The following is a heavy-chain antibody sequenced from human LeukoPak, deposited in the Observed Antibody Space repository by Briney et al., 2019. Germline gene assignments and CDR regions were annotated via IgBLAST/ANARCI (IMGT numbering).Heavy chain of an antibody. Sequence: ASVKVSCKASGYTFTSYDINWVRQATGQGLEWMGWMNPNSGNTGYAQKFQGRVTMTRSTSISTAYMELSSLRSEDTAVYYCARVPDLRYCSAGSCYRFDYWGQGTLVTVSS. D-gene: IGHD2-15*01. CDR3: ARVPDLRYCSAGSCYRFDY. CDR1: GYTFTSYD. J-gene: IGHJ4*02. V-gene: IGHV1-8*01. CDR2: MNPNSGNT.